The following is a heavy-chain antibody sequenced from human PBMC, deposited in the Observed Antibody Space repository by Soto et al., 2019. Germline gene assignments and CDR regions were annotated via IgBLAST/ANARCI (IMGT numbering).Heavy chain of an antibody. V-gene: IGHV4-30-2*06. Sequence: SETLSLTCTVSGGSISSGGYSWTWIRQSPGKGLEWIGYTYQSGSAYYNPSLKSRVTISVDRSKNQFSLNLTSVTAADTAVYYCARDYYGMDVWGQGTTVTVS. CDR1: GGSISSGGYS. CDR2: TYQSGSA. J-gene: IGHJ6*02. CDR3: ARDYYGMDV.